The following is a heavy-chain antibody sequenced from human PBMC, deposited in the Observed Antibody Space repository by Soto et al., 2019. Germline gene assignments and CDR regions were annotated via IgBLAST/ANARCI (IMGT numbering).Heavy chain of an antibody. V-gene: IGHV1-69*13. CDR3: ARDPYSSGWYSLYFQH. Sequence: SVKVSCKASGGTFSSYAISWVRPAPGQGLEWMGGIIPIFGTANYAQKFQGRVTITADESTSTAYMELSSLRSEDTAVYYCARDPYSSGWYSLYFQHWGQGTLVTVSS. D-gene: IGHD6-19*01. CDR1: GGTFSSYA. J-gene: IGHJ1*01. CDR2: IIPIFGTA.